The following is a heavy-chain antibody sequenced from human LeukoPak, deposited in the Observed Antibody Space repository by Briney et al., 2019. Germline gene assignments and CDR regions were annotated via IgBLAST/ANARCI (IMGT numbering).Heavy chain of an antibody. CDR3: ATSPYYYDSSGYYVGQY. Sequence: GSSVKVSCKASGGTFSSYAISWVRQAPGQGLEWMGGIIPIFGTANYAQKFQGRVTITADKSTSTAYMELSSLRSEDTAVYYCATSPYYYDSSGYYVGQYWGQGTLVTVSS. CDR2: IIPIFGTA. D-gene: IGHD3-22*01. J-gene: IGHJ4*02. V-gene: IGHV1-69*06. CDR1: GGTFSSYA.